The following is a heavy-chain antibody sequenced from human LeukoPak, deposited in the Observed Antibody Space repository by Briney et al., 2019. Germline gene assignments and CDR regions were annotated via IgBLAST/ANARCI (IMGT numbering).Heavy chain of an antibody. CDR2: ISAYNGNT. Sequence: VASVKVSCKASGYTFTNYGINWVRQAPGQGLEWMGYISAYNGNTNYAQNFQGRVTITTDTSTNTDYVELTSLRSDDTAVYYCARVAVAQYYFDYWGQGTLVTVSS. D-gene: IGHD4-23*01. CDR1: GYTFTNYG. V-gene: IGHV1-18*01. CDR3: ARVAVAQYYFDY. J-gene: IGHJ4*02.